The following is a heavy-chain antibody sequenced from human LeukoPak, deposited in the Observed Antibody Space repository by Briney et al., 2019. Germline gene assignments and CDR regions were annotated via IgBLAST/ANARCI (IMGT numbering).Heavy chain of an antibody. J-gene: IGHJ3*02. CDR1: GFTLSNYA. D-gene: IGHD6-13*01. CDR3: ARHITAADAFDI. V-gene: IGHV3-23*01. Sequence: GGSLRLSCAASGFTLSNYAMSWVRQAPGKGLEWVSTNADSVKGRFTISRDNSNNTLYLQMNSLRAEDSAVYYCARHITAADAFDIWGQGTMVTVSS.